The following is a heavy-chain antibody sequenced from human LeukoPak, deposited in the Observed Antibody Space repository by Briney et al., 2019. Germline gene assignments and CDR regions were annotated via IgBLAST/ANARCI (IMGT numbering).Heavy chain of an antibody. CDR1: GFTFDDYA. D-gene: IGHD6-13*01. Sequence: GGSLRLSCAASGFTFDDYAMHWVRQAPGKGLEWVSGISWNRGSIGYADSVKGRFTISRDNAKNSLYLQMNSLRAEDTALYYCAKGIKGGSSWYAFDYWGQGTLVTVSS. CDR2: ISWNRGSI. CDR3: AKGIKGGSSWYAFDY. J-gene: IGHJ4*02. V-gene: IGHV3-9*01.